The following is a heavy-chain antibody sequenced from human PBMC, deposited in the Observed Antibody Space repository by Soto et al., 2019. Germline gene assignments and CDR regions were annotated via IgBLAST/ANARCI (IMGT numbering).Heavy chain of an antibody. J-gene: IGHJ6*02. D-gene: IGHD3-3*01. V-gene: IGHV1-69*13. Sequence: EASVKVSCKASGGTFSSYAISWVRQAPGQGLEWMGGIIPIFGTANYAQKFQGRVTITADESTSTAYMELSSLRSEDTAVYYCARGGTIFGVVTLDDYGMDVWG. CDR1: GGTFSSYA. CDR2: IIPIFGTA. CDR3: ARGGTIFGVVTLDDYGMDV.